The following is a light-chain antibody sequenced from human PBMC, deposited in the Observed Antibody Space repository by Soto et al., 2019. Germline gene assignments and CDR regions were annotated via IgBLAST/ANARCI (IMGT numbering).Light chain of an antibody. CDR1: SSNIGRNT. CDR2: TNN. J-gene: IGLJ3*02. V-gene: IGLV1-44*01. Sequence: QSVLTQPPSASGTPGQRVTISCSGSSSNIGRNTVDWYQQLPGTAPKLLIYTNNLRPSGVPDRFSGSKSGTSASLAISGLQSEDEADYYCAVWDDSLNGRVFGGGTKLTVL. CDR3: AVWDDSLNGRV.